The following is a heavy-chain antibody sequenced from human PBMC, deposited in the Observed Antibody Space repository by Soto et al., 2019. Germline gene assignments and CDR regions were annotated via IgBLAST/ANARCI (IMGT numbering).Heavy chain of an antibody. V-gene: IGHV3-30*18. CDR2: ISYDGSNK. Sequence: QVQLVESGGGVVQPGRSLRLSCAASGFTFSSYGMHWVRQAPGKGLEWVAVISYDGSNKYYADYVKGRFTISRDNSKNTLYLQMNSLRAEDTAVYYCAKDGGPDIVVGPAARTYWFDPWGQGTLVTVSS. D-gene: IGHD2-2*01. CDR1: GFTFSSYG. J-gene: IGHJ5*02. CDR3: AKDGGPDIVVGPAARTYWFDP.